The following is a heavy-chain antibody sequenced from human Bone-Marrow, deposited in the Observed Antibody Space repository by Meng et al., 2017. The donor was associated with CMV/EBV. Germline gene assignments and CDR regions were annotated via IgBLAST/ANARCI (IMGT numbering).Heavy chain of an antibody. J-gene: IGHJ5*02. V-gene: IGHV4-59*01. CDR1: GGSISNYY. CDR2: IYSSGNT. D-gene: IGHD5-24*01. CDR3: ARGSTRDKFDP. Sequence: SETLSLTCTVSGGSISNYYWSWIRQSPGRGLEWIGYIYSSGNTNYNSSLKSRVTISVDASKNQFSLRLSSVTAADTAIYYCARGSTRDKFDPWGQGTLVTVSS.